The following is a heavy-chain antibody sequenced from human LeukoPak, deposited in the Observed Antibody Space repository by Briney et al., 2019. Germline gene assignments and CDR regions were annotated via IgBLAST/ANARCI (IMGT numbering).Heavy chain of an antibody. CDR3: ASILTGVTTPQFGY. J-gene: IGHJ4*02. Sequence: SETLSLTCAVYGGSFSGYYWSWIRQPPGKGLEWIGEINHSGSTNYNPSLTSRVTISVDTSKNQFSLKLSSVTAADTAVYYCASILTGVTTPQFGYWGQGTLVTVSS. V-gene: IGHV4-34*01. D-gene: IGHD4-17*01. CDR2: INHSGST. CDR1: GGSFSGYY.